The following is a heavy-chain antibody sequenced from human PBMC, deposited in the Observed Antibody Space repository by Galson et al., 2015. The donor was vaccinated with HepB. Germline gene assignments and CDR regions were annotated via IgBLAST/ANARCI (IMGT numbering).Heavy chain of an antibody. CDR1: GVTFSSYS. CDR2: ISRSSGYI. J-gene: IGHJ6*02. V-gene: IGHV3-21*01. D-gene: IGHD3-10*01. Sequence: SLRLSCETSGVTFSSYSMNWVRQAPGQGLEWVGSISRSSGYIYYADSVQGRFTISRDTATTSLYLQMNSQRAEDTGVDYCARARELLSPIYGMDVWGQGTTVTVSS. CDR3: ARARELLSPIYGMDV.